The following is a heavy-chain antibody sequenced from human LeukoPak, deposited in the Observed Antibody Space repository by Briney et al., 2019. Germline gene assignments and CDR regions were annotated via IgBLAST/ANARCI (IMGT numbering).Heavy chain of an antibody. CDR2: ISYDGSNK. Sequence: GSLRLSCAASGFTFRSYGMHWVRQAPGKGLGGVAVISYDGSNKYYADSVKGRFTISRDNSKNTLYLQMNSLRAEDTAVYYCARDPPVTYDSSGIGEIWGQGTLVTVSS. CDR1: GFTFRSYG. D-gene: IGHD3-22*01. V-gene: IGHV3-30*03. CDR3: ARDPPVTYDSSGIGEI. J-gene: IGHJ4*02.